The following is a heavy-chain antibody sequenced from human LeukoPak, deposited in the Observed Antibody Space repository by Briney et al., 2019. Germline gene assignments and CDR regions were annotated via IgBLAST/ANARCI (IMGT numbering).Heavy chain of an antibody. D-gene: IGHD5-24*01. CDR2: ISHRGTT. Sequence: SETLSLTCAVYSGSFSSYQWNWNRQPPGKGLEWIGEISHRGTTNYNPSLKSRVTMSVDTSKNQFSLKLSSVTAADTAVYYCARSRDGYMSAYYFDYWGQGTLVTVSS. CDR3: ARSRDGYMSAYYFDY. J-gene: IGHJ4*02. V-gene: IGHV4-34*01. CDR1: SGSFSSYQ.